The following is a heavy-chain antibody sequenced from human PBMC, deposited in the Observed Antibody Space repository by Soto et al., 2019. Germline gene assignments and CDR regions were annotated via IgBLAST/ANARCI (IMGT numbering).Heavy chain of an antibody. CDR1: GFTFASYN. CDR2: INGKGDGT. CDR3: VKEARWYGGQYIDH. Sequence: PGGSLRLSCASSGFTFASYNRLWVRQAPGKGLEWVSTINGKGDGTDYADSGKGRFMIYRNNSKSTLYVNMCRLKIEDTARYNCVKEARWYGGQYIDHWGQGTLVTVSS. J-gene: IGHJ1*01. V-gene: IGHV3-23*01. D-gene: IGHD3-10*01.